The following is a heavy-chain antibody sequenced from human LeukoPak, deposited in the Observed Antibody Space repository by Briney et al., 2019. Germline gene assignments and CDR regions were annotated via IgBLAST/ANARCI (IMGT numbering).Heavy chain of an antibody. CDR2: AHHSERT. D-gene: IGHD5-18*01. CDR1: GGSISSYY. Sequence: SETLSLTCTVSGGSISSYYWSWIRQPPRKGLAWIGNAHHSERTNYNPSLNSRVTTSVDTSKNQISLKLRSVTAADTAVYYCARELGNNVDTAMVFDYWGQGALVTVSS. CDR3: ARELGNNVDTAMVFDY. V-gene: IGHV4-59*01. J-gene: IGHJ4*02.